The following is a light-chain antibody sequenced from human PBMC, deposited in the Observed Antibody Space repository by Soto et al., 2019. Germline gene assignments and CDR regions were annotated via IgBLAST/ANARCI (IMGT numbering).Light chain of an antibody. V-gene: IGKV3-20*01. CDR2: GAS. J-gene: IGKJ3*01. CDR1: RMFSTNA. Sequence: VVLTQSPATLSLSPGEPATPPCGAGRMFSTNALPWYQQKPGRTPTLLIYGASTRATGIPDRFSATGSGTDFSLTISSVEPEDFAVYYCQQYGASPFTFGPGTRVEI. CDR3: QQYGASPFT.